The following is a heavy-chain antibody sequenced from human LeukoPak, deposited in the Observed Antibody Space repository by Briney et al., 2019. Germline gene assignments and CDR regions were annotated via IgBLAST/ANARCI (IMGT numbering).Heavy chain of an antibody. CDR3: ASGYYDSSGYYYYFDY. CDR2: IYTSGST. CDR1: GGSISGYY. D-gene: IGHD3-22*01. V-gene: IGHV4-4*07. Sequence: PSETLSLTCSVSGGSISGYYWSWIRQPAGKGLEWIGRIYTSGSTNYNPSLKSRVTMSVDTSKNQFSLKLSYVTAADTAVYYCASGYYDSSGYYYYFDYWGQGTLVTVSS. J-gene: IGHJ4*02.